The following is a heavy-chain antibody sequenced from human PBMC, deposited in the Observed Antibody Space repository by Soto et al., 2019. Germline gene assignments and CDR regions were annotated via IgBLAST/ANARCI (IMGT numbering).Heavy chain of an antibody. V-gene: IGHV4-39*01. J-gene: IGHJ5*02. CDR1: GDSINSDNYY. Sequence: SETLSLTCSVSGDSINSDNYYWGWIRQPPGKGLEWIGSIYYRGNTYYNPSLKTRVTISLDKSKSQFSLKLNSVTAADSAVYFCARRSSLASVQIFVGKISNYNWFDPWGQGTLVTVSS. D-gene: IGHD1-1*01. CDR2: IYYRGNT. CDR3: ARRSSLASVQIFVGKISNYNWFDP.